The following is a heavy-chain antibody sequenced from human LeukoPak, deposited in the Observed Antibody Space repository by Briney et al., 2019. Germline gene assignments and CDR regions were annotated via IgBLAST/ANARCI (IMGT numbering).Heavy chain of an antibody. CDR2: ISGSGGGT. CDR3: AKDGKTRNWNYFQAKPVY. Sequence: GGSLRLSCAASGFTFSTYNMNWVRHAPGKGLEWISGISGSGGGTYYADSVKGRFSISRDISKNTLYLQMNSLRAEDTAIYYCAKDGKTRNWNYFQAKPVYWGQGTLVTVSS. D-gene: IGHD1-7*01. V-gene: IGHV3-23*01. CDR1: GFTFSTYN. J-gene: IGHJ4*02.